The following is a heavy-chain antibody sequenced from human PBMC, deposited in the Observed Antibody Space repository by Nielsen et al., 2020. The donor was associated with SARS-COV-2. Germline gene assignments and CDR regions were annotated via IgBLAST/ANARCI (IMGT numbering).Heavy chain of an antibody. CDR3: ARPRYYYGSGSYYYYYGMDV. V-gene: IGHV7-4-1*02. J-gene: IGHJ6*02. Sequence: ASVKVSCKASGYTFTSYAMNWVRQAPGQGLEWMGWINTNTGNPTYAQGFTGRFVFSLDTSVGTAYLQISSLKAEDTAVYYCARPRYYYGSGSYYYYYGMDVWGQGTTVTVSS. CDR1: GYTFTSYA. CDR2: INTNTGNP. D-gene: IGHD3-10*01.